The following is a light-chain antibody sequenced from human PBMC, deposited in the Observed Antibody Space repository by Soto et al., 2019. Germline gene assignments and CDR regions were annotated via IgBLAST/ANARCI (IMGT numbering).Light chain of an antibody. V-gene: IGKV1-9*01. CDR2: AAS. J-gene: IGKJ5*01. CDR1: HGISSY. CDR3: QQLSTYPIT. Sequence: DIKMTQSPSTMSGSVGDRVTITCRASHGISSYLAWSQQKPGKAPKLLIYAASTLQTGVPSRFSGSGSGTEFPLTISSLQPEDFATYYCQQLSTYPITVGQGTRLEIK.